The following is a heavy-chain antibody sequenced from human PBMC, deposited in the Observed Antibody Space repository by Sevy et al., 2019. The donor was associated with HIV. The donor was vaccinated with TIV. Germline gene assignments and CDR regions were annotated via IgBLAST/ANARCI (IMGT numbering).Heavy chain of an antibody. Sequence: GGSLRLSCAASGFTFSSYRMTWVRQAPGKGLEWVSFISSNSDYINYADSVKGRFTISRDNAKNLLYLQMDSLRAEDTAVYYCARAVMEMSTWRSDYWGQGTLVTVSS. V-gene: IGHV3-21*01. CDR3: ARAVMEMSTWRSDY. CDR1: GFTFSSYR. CDR2: ISSNSDYI. J-gene: IGHJ4*02. D-gene: IGHD3-16*01.